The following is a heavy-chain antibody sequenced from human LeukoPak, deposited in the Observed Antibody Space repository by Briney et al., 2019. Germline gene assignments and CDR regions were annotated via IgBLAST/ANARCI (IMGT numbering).Heavy chain of an antibody. Sequence: GGSLRLSCAASGFTVSSNYMSWVRQAPGKGLEWVAVISYDGSNKYYADSVKGRFTISRDNSKNTLYLQMNSLRAEDTAVYYCARDLNYGDHGYFDYWGQGTLVTVSS. CDR3: ARDLNYGDHGYFDY. J-gene: IGHJ4*02. CDR2: ISYDGSNK. V-gene: IGHV3-30-3*01. CDR1: GFTVSSNY. D-gene: IGHD4-17*01.